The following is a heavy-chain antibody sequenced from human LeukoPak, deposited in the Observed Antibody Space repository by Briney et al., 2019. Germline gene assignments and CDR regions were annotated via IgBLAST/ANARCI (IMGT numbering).Heavy chain of an antibody. V-gene: IGHV4-59*01. D-gene: IGHD1-26*01. CDR3: ARGVVGALPHDDYAFDI. Sequence: SETLSLTCTVSGGSISSYYWSWIRQSPGKGLEWIGYIYYSGSTNYNPSLKSRVTISVDTSKNQFSLKLSSVTAADTAVYYCARGVVGALPHDDYAFDIWGQGTMVTVSS. J-gene: IGHJ3*02. CDR1: GGSISSYY. CDR2: IYYSGST.